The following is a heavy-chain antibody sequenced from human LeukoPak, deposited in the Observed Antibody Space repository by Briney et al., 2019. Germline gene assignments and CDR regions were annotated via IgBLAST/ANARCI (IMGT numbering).Heavy chain of an antibody. CDR3: AREVGDFWSGYALGY. V-gene: IGHV3-23*01. J-gene: IGHJ4*02. D-gene: IGHD3-3*01. Sequence: GGSLRLSCAASGFTFSSYAVSRVRQAPGKGLEWVSAISGSGGSTYYADSVKGRFTISRDNSKNTLYLQMNSLRAEDTAVYYCAREVGDFWSGYALGYWGQGTLVTVSS. CDR1: GFTFSSYA. CDR2: ISGSGGST.